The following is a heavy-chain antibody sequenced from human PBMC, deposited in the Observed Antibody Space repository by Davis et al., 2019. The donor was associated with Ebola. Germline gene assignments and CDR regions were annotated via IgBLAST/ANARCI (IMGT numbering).Heavy chain of an antibody. CDR3: ARVCGIAAAGTWWFDP. V-gene: IGHV7-4-1*02. CDR2: INTNTGNP. Sequence: AASVKVSCKAFGYSFSSYAMNWVRHAPGQRPEWMGWINTNTGNPTYAQGFTGRCVFSLDTSVSTAYLQISSLKAEDTAVYYCARVCGIAAAGTWWFDPWGQGTLVTVSS. CDR1: GYSFSSYA. J-gene: IGHJ5*02. D-gene: IGHD6-13*01.